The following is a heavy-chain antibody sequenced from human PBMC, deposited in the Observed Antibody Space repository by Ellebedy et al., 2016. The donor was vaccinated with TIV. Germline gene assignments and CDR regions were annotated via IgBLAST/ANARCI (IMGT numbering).Heavy chain of an antibody. CDR1: GGSFSGYY. CDR2: INHSGST. CDR3: ARTIPILRPWKGWFNP. J-gene: IGHJ5*02. D-gene: IGHD3-3*01. V-gene: IGHV4-34*01. Sequence: SETLSLXXAVYGGSFSGYYWSWIRQPPGKGLEWIGEINHSGSTNYNPSLKSRVTISVDTSKNQFSLKLSSVTAADTAVYYCARTIPILRPWKGWFNPWGQGTLVTVSS.